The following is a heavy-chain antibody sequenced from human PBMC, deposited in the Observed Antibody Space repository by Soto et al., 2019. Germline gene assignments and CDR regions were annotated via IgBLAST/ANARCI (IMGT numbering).Heavy chain of an antibody. V-gene: IGHV3-33*01. CDR2: IWPDGSDK. CDR3: TRGRLVVPPFDS. CDR1: RFNFTSNG. Sequence: SLRLSCAMTRFNFTSNGMHWVRQAPGKGPEWVASIWPDGSDKFYVDSVKGRFSISRDNSRKTLYLEMNSLRVEDTAIYYCTRGRLVVPPFDSWG. J-gene: IGHJ5*01. D-gene: IGHD2-21*01.